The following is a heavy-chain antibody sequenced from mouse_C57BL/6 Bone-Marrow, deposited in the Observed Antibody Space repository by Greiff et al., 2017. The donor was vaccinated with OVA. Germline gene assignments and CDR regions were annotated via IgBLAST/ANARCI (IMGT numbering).Heavy chain of an antibody. J-gene: IGHJ2*01. Sequence: EVQVVESGPGLVKPSQSLSLTCSVTGYSITSGYYWNWLRQFPGNKLEWMGYISYDGSNNYNPSLKNRISITRDTSKNQFFLKLNSVTTEDTATYYCARDNGSYYFDFWGRGTTLTVSS. CDR3: ARDNGSYYFDF. CDR2: ISYDGSN. V-gene: IGHV3-6*01. D-gene: IGHD1-2*01. CDR1: GYSITSGYY.